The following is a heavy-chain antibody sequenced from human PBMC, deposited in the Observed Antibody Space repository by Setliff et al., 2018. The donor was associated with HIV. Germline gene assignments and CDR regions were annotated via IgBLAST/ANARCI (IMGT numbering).Heavy chain of an antibody. J-gene: IGHJ4*02. V-gene: IGHV3-23*01. CDR1: GFSFSSYG. CDR3: AKAQGSGWYRGYFDY. Sequence: GGSLRLSCAASGFSFSSYGMNWVRQAPGKGLEWVSGITASGGSTHCADSVKGRFNISRENSNNTLYLHMNSLGVEDTAIYYCAKAQGSGWYRGYFDYWGLGSLVTVSS. D-gene: IGHD6-13*01. CDR2: ITASGGST.